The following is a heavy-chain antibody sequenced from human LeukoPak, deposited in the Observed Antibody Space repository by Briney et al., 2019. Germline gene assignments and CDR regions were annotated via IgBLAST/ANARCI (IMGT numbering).Heavy chain of an antibody. CDR3: ARGPVTRFEI. V-gene: IGHV3-53*01. Sequence: GGSLRLSCAASGFTVSSNYMSWVRQAPGKGLEWVSVIYSGGTTYYADSVKGRFTISRDNSDNTLYLQMNSLRAEDTAVYYCARGPVTRFEIWGQGTMVTVSS. CDR2: IYSGGTT. D-gene: IGHD4-17*01. J-gene: IGHJ3*02. CDR1: GFTVSSNY.